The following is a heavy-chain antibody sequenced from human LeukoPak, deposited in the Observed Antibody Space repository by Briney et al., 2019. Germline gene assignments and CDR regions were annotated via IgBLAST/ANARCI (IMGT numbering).Heavy chain of an antibody. D-gene: IGHD3-9*01. V-gene: IGHV1-46*01. CDR1: GYSFVSYY. J-gene: IGHJ4*02. CDR2: INASGGGT. CDR3: ARGDRLPGYSAPVGDY. Sequence: ASVKVSCKAAGYSFVSYYMHWVRQAPGQGLEWMAIINASGGGTTYAQKFQGRVTVTMDTSTRTVYMDLSSLRSDDTAVYYCARGDRLPGYSAPVGDYWGQGTLVTVSS.